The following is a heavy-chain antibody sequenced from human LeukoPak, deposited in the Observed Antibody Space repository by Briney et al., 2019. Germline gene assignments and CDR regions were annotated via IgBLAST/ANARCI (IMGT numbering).Heavy chain of an antibody. CDR2: ISGSGGST. CDR3: ARAYCSSTSCYPPNY. J-gene: IGHJ4*02. D-gene: IGHD2-2*01. CDR1: GFTFSSYA. V-gene: IGHV3-23*01. Sequence: GGSLRLSCAASGFTFSSYAMSWVRQAPGKGLEWVSAISGSGGSTYYADSVKGRFTISRDNAKNSLYLQMNSLRAEDTAVYYCARAYCSSTSCYPPNYWGQGTLVTVSS.